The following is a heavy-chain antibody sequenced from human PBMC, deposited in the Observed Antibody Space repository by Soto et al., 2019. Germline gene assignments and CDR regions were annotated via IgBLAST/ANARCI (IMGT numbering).Heavy chain of an antibody. CDR2: IVVGSGNT. Sequence: ASVKVSCKASGFTFTSSAMQWVRQARGQRLEWIGWIVVGSGNTNYAQKFQERVTITRDMSTSTAYMELSSLRSEDTAVYYCAAGYCSSTSCYLFDYWGQGTLVTVSS. V-gene: IGHV1-58*02. J-gene: IGHJ4*02. D-gene: IGHD2-2*01. CDR1: GFTFTSSA. CDR3: AAGYCSSTSCYLFDY.